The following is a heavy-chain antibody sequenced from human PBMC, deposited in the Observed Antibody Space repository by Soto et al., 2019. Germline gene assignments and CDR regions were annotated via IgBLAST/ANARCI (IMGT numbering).Heavy chain of an antibody. D-gene: IGHD3-3*01. CDR2: VNGGGDIT. CDR1: EFTFSSYS. Sequence: EVQLLESGGGLVQPGGSLRLSCAASEFTFSSYSMIWVRQAPGKGLEWVSGVNGGGDITYYAESVKGRFTISRDTSKNARYLQMNSLRAEDTAVFYCARGHFGVTMDVWRQGTTVTVSS. J-gene: IGHJ6*02. CDR3: ARGHFGVTMDV. V-gene: IGHV3-23*01.